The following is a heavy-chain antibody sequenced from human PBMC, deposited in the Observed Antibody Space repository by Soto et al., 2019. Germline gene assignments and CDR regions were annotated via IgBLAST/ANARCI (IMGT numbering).Heavy chain of an antibody. D-gene: IGHD3-10*01. Sequence: QVQLVASGGGVVQPGRSLRLSCAASGFTFSSYAMHWVRQAPGKGVEWVAVISYDGSNKYYVDSVKGRFTISRDNSKNTLYLQMNSLRAEDTAVYYCARGTMVREDYWCQGTVVTVSS. J-gene: IGHJ4*02. CDR1: GFTFSSYA. CDR2: ISYDGSNK. CDR3: ARGTMVREDY. V-gene: IGHV3-30-3*01.